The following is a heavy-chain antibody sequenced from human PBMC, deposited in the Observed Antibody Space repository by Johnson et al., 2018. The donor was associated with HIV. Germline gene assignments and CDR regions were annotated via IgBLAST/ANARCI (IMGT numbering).Heavy chain of an antibody. V-gene: IGHV3-66*02. J-gene: IGHJ3*01. CDR2: IYSGGST. D-gene: IGHD3-10*01. CDR3: AKDGGLWSYSLDV. CDR1: GFTVSSNY. Sequence: VQLVESGGGVVQPGRSLRLSCAASGFTVSSNYMNWVRQAPGKGLEWVSVIYSGGSTYYADSVKGRFTISRDNSKNILYLQMNSLRPEDTGLYYCAKDGGLWSYSLDVWGQGTMVSVSS.